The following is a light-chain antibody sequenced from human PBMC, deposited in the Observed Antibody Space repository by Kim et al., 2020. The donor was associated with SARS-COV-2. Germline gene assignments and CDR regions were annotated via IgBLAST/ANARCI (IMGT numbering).Light chain of an antibody. Sequence: DIQMTQSPSTLSASVGDRVTITCRASETIDSWLAWYQQKPGKAPNLLIYKASSLESGVPSRFSGSGSGTQFTLTIRSLQPDDYATYYCQQFDSYPFTFGPGTKVDIK. V-gene: IGKV1-5*03. CDR3: QQFDSYPFT. CDR2: KAS. J-gene: IGKJ3*01. CDR1: ETIDSW.